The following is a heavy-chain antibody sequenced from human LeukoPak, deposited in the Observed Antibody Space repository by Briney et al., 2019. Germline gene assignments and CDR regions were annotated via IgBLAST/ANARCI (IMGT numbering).Heavy chain of an antibody. CDR1: GFTFSSYW. Sequence: PGGSLRLSCAASGFTFSSYWMSWVRQAPGKGLEWVANIKQDGSEKYYVDSVKGRFTISRDNSKNRLYLQMNSLRAGDTAVYYCAKEFSGYLASFEYWGQGTLVTVSS. CDR3: AKEFSGYLASFEY. CDR2: IKQDGSEK. D-gene: IGHD3-22*01. J-gene: IGHJ4*02. V-gene: IGHV3-7*01.